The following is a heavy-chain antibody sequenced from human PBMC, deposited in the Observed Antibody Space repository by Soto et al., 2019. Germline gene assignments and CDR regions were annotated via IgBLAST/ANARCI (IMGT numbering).Heavy chain of an antibody. CDR3: AKTPSYHSGYDANFDY. V-gene: IGHV3-23*01. CDR1: GFSFSSYA. J-gene: IGHJ4*02. D-gene: IGHD5-12*01. Sequence: GGSLRLSCAASGFSFSSYAMSWVRQAPGKGLEWVSAISGSGGSTYYADSVKGRFTISRDNSKNTLYLQMNSLRAEDTAVYYCAKTPSYHSGYDANFDYWGQGTLVTVSS. CDR2: ISGSGGST.